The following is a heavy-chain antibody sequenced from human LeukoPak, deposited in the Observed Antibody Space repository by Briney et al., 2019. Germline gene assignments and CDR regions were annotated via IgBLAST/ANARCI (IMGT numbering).Heavy chain of an antibody. V-gene: IGHV4-59*01. Sequence: PSETLSLTCTVSGGSISSYYWSWIRQPPGKGLEWIGYIYYSGSTNYNPSLKSRVTISVDTSKNQFSLKLSSVTAADTAVYYCARDNWNCGSSMDVWGQGTTVTVSS. J-gene: IGHJ6*02. CDR2: IYYSGST. D-gene: IGHD1-7*01. CDR1: GGSISSYY. CDR3: ARDNWNCGSSMDV.